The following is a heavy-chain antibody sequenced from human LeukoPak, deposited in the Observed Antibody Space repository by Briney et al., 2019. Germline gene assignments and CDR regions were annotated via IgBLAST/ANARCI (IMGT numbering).Heavy chain of an antibody. CDR1: GFTVSSNY. V-gene: IGHV3-66*01. Sequence: GGSLRLSCAASGFTVSSNYMSWVRQAPGKGLEWVSVIYSGGSTYYADSVKGRFTISRDNSKNTLYLQMNSLKAEDTAVYYCARGYYYDSSGYYGYFDYWGQGTLVTVSS. CDR3: ARGYYYDSSGYYGYFDY. CDR2: IYSGGST. D-gene: IGHD3-22*01. J-gene: IGHJ4*02.